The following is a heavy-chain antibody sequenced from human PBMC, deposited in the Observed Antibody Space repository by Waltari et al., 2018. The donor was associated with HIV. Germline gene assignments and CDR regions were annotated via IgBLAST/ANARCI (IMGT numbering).Heavy chain of an antibody. J-gene: IGHJ4*02. D-gene: IGHD2-15*01. CDR1: GFTLSDHS. V-gene: IGHV3-72*01. Sequence: EVQLVESGGGLVQPGGSLRLSCSASGFTLSDHSMDWVRQAPGRGREWGGRSRRKANVYSTEYAAAVEGRFSISRDEASNSAYLQMNSRKTEDTAVYFCGRGAAGSVSDYWGPGTLVTVSS. CDR2: SRRKANVYST. CDR3: GRGAAGSVSDY.